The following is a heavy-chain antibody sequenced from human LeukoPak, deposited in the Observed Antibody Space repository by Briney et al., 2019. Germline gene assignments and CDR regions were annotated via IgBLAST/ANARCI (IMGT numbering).Heavy chain of an antibody. CDR3: ARDHGIAVAGTGFYAFDI. D-gene: IGHD6-19*01. CDR2: FDPEDGET. Sequence: ASVKVSCKVSGYTLTELSMHWVRQAPGKGLEWMGGFDPEDGETIYAQKFQGRVTMTEDTSTDTAYMELSRLRSDDTAVYYCARDHGIAVAGTGFYAFDIWGQGTMVTVSS. CDR1: GYTLTELS. J-gene: IGHJ3*02. V-gene: IGHV1-24*01.